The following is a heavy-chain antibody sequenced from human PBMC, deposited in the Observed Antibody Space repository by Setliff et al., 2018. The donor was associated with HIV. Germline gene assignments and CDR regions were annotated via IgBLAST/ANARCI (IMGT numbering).Heavy chain of an antibody. Sequence: PGGSLRLSCAASGFNFSSYAMQWVRQAPGKGLEWVAFIRSDETNKYYSDSVKGRFTISRDTSKNTLFLQINSLRPEDTAVYYCARISVASRYDSDMDVWGKGTTVTVSS. CDR2: IRSDETNK. CDR3: ARISVASRYDSDMDV. J-gene: IGHJ6*03. D-gene: IGHD3-16*01. CDR1: GFNFSSYA. V-gene: IGHV3-30*02.